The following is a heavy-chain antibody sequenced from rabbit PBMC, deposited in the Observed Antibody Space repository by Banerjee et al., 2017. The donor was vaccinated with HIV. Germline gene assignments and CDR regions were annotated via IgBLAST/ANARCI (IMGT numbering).Heavy chain of an antibody. D-gene: IGHD4-1*01. CDR1: GIDFSSYYY. V-gene: IGHV1S40*01. CDR2: IYDGDGKT. CDR3: ARGGWHDFKL. J-gene: IGHJ4*01. Sequence: QSLEESGGDLVKPGASLTLTCTASGIDFSSYYYMSWVRQAPGKGPEWIACIYDGDGKTYYASWAKGRFTISKTSSTTVTLQLTSLTDADTATYFCARGGWHDFKLWGPGTLVTDS.